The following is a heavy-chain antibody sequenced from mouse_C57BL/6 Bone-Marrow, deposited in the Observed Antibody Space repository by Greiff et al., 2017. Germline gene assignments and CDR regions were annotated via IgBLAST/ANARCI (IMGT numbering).Heavy chain of an antibody. J-gene: IGHJ2*01. CDR3: ARGEIYYGNYDRFDY. V-gene: IGHV1-50*01. CDR1: GYTFTSYW. CDR2: IDPSDSYT. D-gene: IGHD2-1*01. Sequence: QVQLQQPGAELVKPGASVKLSCKASGYTFTSYWMQWVKQRPGQGLEWIGEIDPSDSYTNYNQKFKGKATLTVDTSSSTAYMQLSSLTSEDSAVYYCARGEIYYGNYDRFDYWGQGTTLTVSS.